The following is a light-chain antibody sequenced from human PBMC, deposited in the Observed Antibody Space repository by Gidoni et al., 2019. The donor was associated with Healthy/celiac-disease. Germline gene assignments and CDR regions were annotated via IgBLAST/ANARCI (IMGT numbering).Light chain of an antibody. J-gene: IGKJ1*01. V-gene: IGKV1-33*01. CDR1: QDISNY. CDR3: QQYDNLPRT. CDR2: DAS. Sequence: DIQMTQSPSSLSASVGDRVTITCQASQDISNYLNWYQQKPGKAPKRLIYDASNLETGVPSRFSGRGSGTDFTFTISSLQPEDIATYYCQQYDNLPRTFGQGTKVEIK.